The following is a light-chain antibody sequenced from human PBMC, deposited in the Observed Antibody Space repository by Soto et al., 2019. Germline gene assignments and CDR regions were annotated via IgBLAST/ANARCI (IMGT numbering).Light chain of an antibody. J-gene: IGLJ1*01. V-gene: IGLV2-14*01. CDR3: SSYTSSSTL. CDR2: AVT. CDR1: SSDVGGYNY. Sequence: QSSLTQPASVCGSPGQRITISCTGTSSDVGGYNYVSWYQQHPGKAPKLMIYAVTDRPSGVSSRFSGSKSGSTASLTISGLQAEDEADYYCSSYTSSSTLFGTGAKVTVL.